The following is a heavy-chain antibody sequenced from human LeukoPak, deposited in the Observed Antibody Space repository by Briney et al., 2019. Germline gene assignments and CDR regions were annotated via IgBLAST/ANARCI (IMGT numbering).Heavy chain of an antibody. J-gene: IGHJ4*02. CDR1: GGSISSSSYY. CDR3: ASPSVGATTGIDY. V-gene: IGHV4-39*01. Sequence: SETLSLTCTVSGGSISSSSYYWGWLRQPPGKGLEWIGSIYYSGSTYYNPSLKSRVTISVDTSKKQFSLKLSSVTAADTAVYYCASPSVGATTGIDYWGQGTLVTVSS. CDR2: IYYSGST. D-gene: IGHD1-26*01.